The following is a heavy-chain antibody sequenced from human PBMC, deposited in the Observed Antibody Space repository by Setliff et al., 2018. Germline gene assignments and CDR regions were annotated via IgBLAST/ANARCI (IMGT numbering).Heavy chain of an antibody. Sequence: ASVKVSCKASGYTLTNYYMHWVRQAPGQGLEWMGMIITNTGKTSYPKKFQGRVTMTRDTSTSTVYMEVSSLRSEDTAVYFCARDRFYNSWSGTSITAPHDAFDIWGQGTMVTVSS. CDR3: ARDRFYNSWSGTSITAPHDAFDI. CDR2: IITNTGKT. V-gene: IGHV1-46*03. J-gene: IGHJ3*02. CDR1: GYTLTNYY. D-gene: IGHD3-3*01.